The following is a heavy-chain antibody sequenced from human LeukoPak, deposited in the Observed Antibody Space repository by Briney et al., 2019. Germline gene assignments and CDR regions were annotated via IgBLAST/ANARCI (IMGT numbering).Heavy chain of an antibody. CDR2: IRYDGSHE. CDR1: GFTFSTHA. J-gene: IGHJ4*01. CDR3: AKPNGSGVDY. Sequence: GGSLRLSCAASGFTFSTHAMHWVRQAPGKGLEWVAFIRYDGSHEYYADSVKGRFTISRDNSKNTLYLQMNSVRSEDTALYYCAKPNGSGVDYWGQGTRVTVSS. V-gene: IGHV3-30*02. D-gene: IGHD1-26*01.